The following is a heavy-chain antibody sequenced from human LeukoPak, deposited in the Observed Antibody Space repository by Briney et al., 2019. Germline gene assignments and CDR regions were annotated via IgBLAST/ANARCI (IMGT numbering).Heavy chain of an antibody. D-gene: IGHD1-7*01. V-gene: IGHV4-59*01. CDR3: ARTRTYLDY. J-gene: IGHJ4*02. CDR1: GGSISGYY. Sequence: PSETLSLTCIVSGGSISGYYWSWIRQPPGRGLEWIGYISDTGTSIYNPSLKNRLSMLVDTSKNHFYLNLSSVTAADTAIYYCARTRTYLDYWGQGALVTVSS. CDR2: ISDTGTS.